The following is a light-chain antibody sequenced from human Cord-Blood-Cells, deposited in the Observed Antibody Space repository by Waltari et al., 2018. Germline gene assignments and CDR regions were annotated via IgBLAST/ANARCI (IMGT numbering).Light chain of an antibody. CDR1: SSDVGGYNY. CDR3: SAYTSSSTL. J-gene: IGLJ1*01. V-gene: IGLV2-14*03. Sequence: QSALTQPASVSGSPGQSITISCTGTSSDVGGYNYVSWYQQHPGKTPKLMIYDVSKRPLGVSNRFSGSKSGNTASLTIPGLQDEDEADYYCSAYTSSSTLFGTGTKVTVL. CDR2: DVS.